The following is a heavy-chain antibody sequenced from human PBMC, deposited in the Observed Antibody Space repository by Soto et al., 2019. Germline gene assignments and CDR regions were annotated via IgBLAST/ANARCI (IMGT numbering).Heavy chain of an antibody. Sequence: QVQLVESGGGVVQPGRSLRLSCAASGFTFSSYGMHWVRQAPGKGLEWVAVISYDGSNKYYADSVKGRVTISRDNSKNTLYLQMNSLRAEDTAVYYCAKGYSYGIDAFDIWGQGTMVTFSS. J-gene: IGHJ3*02. CDR1: GFTFSSYG. CDR3: AKGYSYGIDAFDI. CDR2: ISYDGSNK. D-gene: IGHD5-18*01. V-gene: IGHV3-30*18.